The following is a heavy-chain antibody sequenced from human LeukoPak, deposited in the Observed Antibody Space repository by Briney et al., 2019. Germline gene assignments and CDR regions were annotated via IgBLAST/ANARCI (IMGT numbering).Heavy chain of an antibody. CDR2: ISSSSSYI. V-gene: IGHV3-21*06. CDR3: ARDTYDILTGYYKWAFDI. CDR1: GFTFSSYT. Sequence: PGGSLRLSCAASGFTFSSYTMNWVRQAPGKGLEWVSSISSSSSYIYYADSVKGRFTISRDNAKDSLYLQMNSLRAEDTAVYYCARDTYDILTGYYKWAFDIWGQGTMVTVSS. J-gene: IGHJ3*02. D-gene: IGHD3-9*01.